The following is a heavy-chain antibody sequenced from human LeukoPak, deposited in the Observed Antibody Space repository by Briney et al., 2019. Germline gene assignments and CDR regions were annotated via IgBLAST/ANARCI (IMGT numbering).Heavy chain of an antibody. CDR1: GFTFSTYA. J-gene: IGHJ4*02. CDR3: AKNAATRYCSGGSCYPDY. CDR2: ISGSGGST. Sequence: GGSLRLSCAASGFTFSTYAMSWVRQAPGKGLEWVSAISGSGGSTYYADSVKGRFTISRDNSKNTLYLQMNSLRAEDTAVYYCAKNAATRYCSGGSCYPDYCGQGTLVTVSS. V-gene: IGHV3-23*01. D-gene: IGHD2-15*01.